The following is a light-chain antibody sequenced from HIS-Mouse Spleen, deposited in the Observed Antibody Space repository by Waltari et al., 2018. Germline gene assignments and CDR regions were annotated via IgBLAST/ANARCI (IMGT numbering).Light chain of an antibody. CDR3: CSYAGSYTLV. J-gene: IGLJ2*01. Sequence: QSALTQPRSVSGSPGQSVTLSCTGTSSDVGGYNYVSLYQQHPGKAPKLMIYDVSKRPSGVPDRFSGSKSGNTASLTISGLQPEDEADYYCCSYAGSYTLVFGGGTKLTVL. CDR2: DVS. CDR1: SSDVGGYNY. V-gene: IGLV2-11*01.